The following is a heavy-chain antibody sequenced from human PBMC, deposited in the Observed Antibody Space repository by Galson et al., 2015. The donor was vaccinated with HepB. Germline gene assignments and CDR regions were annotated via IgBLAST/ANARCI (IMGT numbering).Heavy chain of an antibody. V-gene: IGHV3-7*01. CDR1: GFNFNTYW. Sequence: SLRLSCATSGFNFNTYWMSWVRQAPGRGLQWVATIKPDGRETYYVDSVKGRFTISRDNTKNSLYLQMNALRGDDTAVYYCARDGRIVVVPSCWGQGAQVTVSS. CDR3: ARDGRIVVVPSC. J-gene: IGHJ4*02. CDR2: IKPDGRET. D-gene: IGHD2-2*01.